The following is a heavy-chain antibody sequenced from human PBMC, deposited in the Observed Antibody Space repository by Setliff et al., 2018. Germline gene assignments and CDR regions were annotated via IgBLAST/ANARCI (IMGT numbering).Heavy chain of an antibody. CDR3: ARLRVRDSGYYTRLSYMDV. CDR2: ISYGGNT. J-gene: IGHJ6*03. CDR1: GGSINSRSYY. D-gene: IGHD3-3*01. V-gene: IGHV4-39*01. Sequence: SETLSLTCNVSGGSINSRSYYWGWIRQPPGKGLEWIAMISYGGNTYYNPSLKSRVSISVDTSKNQFSLRLSSVTAADTAAYYCARLRVRDSGYYTRLSYMDVWGKGTTVTVSS.